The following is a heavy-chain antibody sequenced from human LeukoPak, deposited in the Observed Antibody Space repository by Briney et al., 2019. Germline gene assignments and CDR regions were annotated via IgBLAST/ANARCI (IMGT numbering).Heavy chain of an antibody. CDR1: GGAFSSYA. V-gene: IGHV1-69*04. Sequence: SVKVSCKASGGAFSSYAISWVRQAPGQGLEWMGRIIPILGIANYAQKFQGRVTITADKSTSTAYMELSSLRSEDTAVYYCAREVGVIVPAASRYYFDYWGRGTLVTVSS. D-gene: IGHD2-2*01. J-gene: IGHJ4*02. CDR3: AREVGVIVPAASRYYFDY. CDR2: IIPILGIA.